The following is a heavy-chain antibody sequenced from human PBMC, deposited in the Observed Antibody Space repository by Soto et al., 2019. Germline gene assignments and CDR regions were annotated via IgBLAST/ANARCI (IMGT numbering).Heavy chain of an antibody. Sequence: GGSLRLSCAASGFTFSSYGMHWVRQAPGKGLEWVAVISYDGSNKYYADSVKGRFTISRDKSKNTLYLQMNSLRAEDTAVYYCAKDQGNPADYCYDSSGYYHTFSYSLDYWGQGTLVTISS. CDR1: GFTFSSYG. J-gene: IGHJ4*02. CDR3: AKDQGNPADYCYDSSGYYHTFSYSLDY. D-gene: IGHD3-22*01. CDR2: ISYDGSNK. V-gene: IGHV3-30*18.